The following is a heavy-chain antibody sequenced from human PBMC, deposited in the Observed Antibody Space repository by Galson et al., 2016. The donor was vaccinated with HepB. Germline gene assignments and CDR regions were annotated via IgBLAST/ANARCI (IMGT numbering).Heavy chain of an antibody. J-gene: IGHJ3*01. Sequence: SLRLSCAASGIPFSTYAMHWVRQAPGKGLEWVALISYDGSYSSYADSVKGRFTISRDNSKKTLYLQMNSLRAEDTAVYYCAKVPSMVRGFWGQGTMVTVSS. CDR2: ISYDGSYS. V-gene: IGHV3-30*18. D-gene: IGHD3-10*01. CDR3: AKVPSMVRGF. CDR1: GIPFSTYA.